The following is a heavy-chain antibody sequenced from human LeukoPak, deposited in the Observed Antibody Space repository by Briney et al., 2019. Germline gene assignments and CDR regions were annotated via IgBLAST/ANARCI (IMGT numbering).Heavy chain of an antibody. J-gene: IGHJ4*02. D-gene: IGHD6-13*01. CDR1: GFTFSSYS. CDR3: ARGVLSSSWLTNY. CDR2: ISSSSSYI. V-gene: IGHV3-21*01. Sequence: PGGSLRLSCAASGFTFSSYSMNWVRQAPGKGLEWVSSISSSSSYIYYADSVKGRFTISRDNAKNSLYLQMNSLRAEDTAVYYRARGVLSSSWLTNYLGQGTLVTVSS.